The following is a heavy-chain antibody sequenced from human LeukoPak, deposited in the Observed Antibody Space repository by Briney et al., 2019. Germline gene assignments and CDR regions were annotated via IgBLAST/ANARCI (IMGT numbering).Heavy chain of an antibody. CDR1: GGTFSSYA. CDR3: AEQHYTSGPFDY. D-gene: IGHD6-25*01. CDR2: IIPILGIA. J-gene: IGHJ4*02. V-gene: IGHV1-69*04. Sequence: GAPVKVSCKASGGTFSSYAISWVRQAPGQGLEWMGRIIPILGIANYAQKFQGRVTITADKSTSTAYMELSSLRSEDTAVYYCAEQHYTSGPFDYWGQGTLVTVSS.